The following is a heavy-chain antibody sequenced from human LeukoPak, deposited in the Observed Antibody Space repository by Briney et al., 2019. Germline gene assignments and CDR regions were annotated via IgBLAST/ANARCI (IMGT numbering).Heavy chain of an antibody. CDR3: ARGYGDYEFDY. Sequence: PGGSLRLSCAASGFTFSSYGIHWVRQAPGKGLEWVAFIQYDGNNEYYADSVKGRFTISRDNAKNSLYLQMNSLRAEDTAVYYCARGYGDYEFDYWGQGTLVTVSS. J-gene: IGHJ4*02. D-gene: IGHD4-17*01. V-gene: IGHV3-30*02. CDR2: IQYDGNNE. CDR1: GFTFSSYG.